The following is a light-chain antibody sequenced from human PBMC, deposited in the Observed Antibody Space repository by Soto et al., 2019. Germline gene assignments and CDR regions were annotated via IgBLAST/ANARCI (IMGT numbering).Light chain of an antibody. V-gene: IGLV2-11*01. CDR2: DVS. CDR1: SSDVGGYSY. CDR3: CSYAGSYTFV. J-gene: IGLJ1*01. Sequence: QSALTQPRSVSGSPGQSVTISCTVTSSDVGGYSYVSWYQQHPGKAPKVMIYDVSKRPSGVPDRFSGSKSGDTASLTISGLQAEDEADYYCCSYAGSYTFVFGSGTKVTVL.